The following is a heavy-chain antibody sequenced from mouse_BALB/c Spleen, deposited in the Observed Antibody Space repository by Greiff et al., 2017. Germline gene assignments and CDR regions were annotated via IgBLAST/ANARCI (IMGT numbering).Heavy chain of an antibody. CDR1: GYTFTSYY. D-gene: IGHD2-12*01. CDR2: INPSNGGT. Sequence: QVQLKQSGAELVKPGASVKLSCKASGYTFTSYYMHWVKQRPGQGLEWIGEINPSNGGTNFNEKFKGKATLTVDKSSSTAYMQLSSLTSEDSAVYYCATYDSGIDYWGQGTTLTVSS. V-gene: IGHV1S81*02. J-gene: IGHJ2*01. CDR3: ATYDSGIDY.